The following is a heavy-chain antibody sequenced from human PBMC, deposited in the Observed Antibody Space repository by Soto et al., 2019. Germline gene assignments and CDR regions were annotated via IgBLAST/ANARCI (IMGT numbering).Heavy chain of an antibody. Sequence: PGGSLRLSCASSGFTCDDYAMHWVRQAPGKGLEWVSGISWNSGSIGYADSVKGRFTISRDNAKNSLYLQMNSLRAEDTALYYCAKDMGYGSGKHNFDYWGQGTLVTVSS. D-gene: IGHD3-10*01. CDR3: AKDMGYGSGKHNFDY. V-gene: IGHV3-9*01. CDR1: GFTCDDYA. CDR2: ISWNSGSI. J-gene: IGHJ4*02.